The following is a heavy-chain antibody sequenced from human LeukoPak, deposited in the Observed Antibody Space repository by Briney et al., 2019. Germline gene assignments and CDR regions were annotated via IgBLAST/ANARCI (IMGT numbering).Heavy chain of an antibody. V-gene: IGHV4-39*01. CDR3: ARLNDCSSISCYNY. Sequence: SETLSLTCTVSGGSISSRTSYWGWIRQPPGKGLEWIGSIYYSGTTYYSPSLKSRVTISVDTSKNQFSLRLSSVTAADTAVYYCARLNDCSSISCYNYWGQGTLVTVFS. D-gene: IGHD2-2*02. CDR2: IYYSGTT. J-gene: IGHJ4*02. CDR1: GGSISSRTSY.